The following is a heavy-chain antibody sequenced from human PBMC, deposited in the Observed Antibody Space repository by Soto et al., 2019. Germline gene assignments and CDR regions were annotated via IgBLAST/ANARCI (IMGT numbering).Heavy chain of an antibody. J-gene: IGHJ3*02. CDR3: LITTSAFDI. D-gene: IGHD4-4*01. CDR1: GFTLRAYW. V-gene: IGHV3-7*01. Sequence: EVQLVESGGGLVQPGGSLRLSCAASGFTLRAYWMSWVRQAPGKGLEWVANIKQDGSEIYYVDSVEGRFTISRDNAKNSLVLQMNSLRAEDTAVYYCLITTSAFDIWGQGTLVTVSS. CDR2: IKQDGSEI.